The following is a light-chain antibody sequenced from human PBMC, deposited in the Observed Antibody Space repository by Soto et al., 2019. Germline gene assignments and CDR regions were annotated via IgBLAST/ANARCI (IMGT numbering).Light chain of an antibody. J-gene: IGKJ3*01. CDR3: QHYANLPPST. Sequence: DIQMTQSPSSLSASVGDRVTITCQASQDISNYLNWYQQKPGQAPKLLIYDASNLETGVPSRFSGSGSGTDFSVIYISLHREGIATYYWQHYANLPPSTFGPGTKVYIK. CDR1: QDISNY. V-gene: IGKV1-33*01. CDR2: DAS.